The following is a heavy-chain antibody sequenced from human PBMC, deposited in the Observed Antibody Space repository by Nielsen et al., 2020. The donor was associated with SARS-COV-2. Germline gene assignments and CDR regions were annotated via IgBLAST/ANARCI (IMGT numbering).Heavy chain of an antibody. CDR1: GFTFSSYS. J-gene: IGHJ6*02. Sequence: GGSLRLSCAASGFTFSSYSMNWVRQAPGKGLEWVSYISSSSSTTYYADSVKGRFTISRDNSKNTLYLQMNSLRAEDTAVYYCAKAAYGDNSPAYYYYGMDVWGQGTTVTVSS. D-gene: IGHD4-23*01. V-gene: IGHV3-48*01. CDR3: AKAAYGDNSPAYYYYGMDV. CDR2: ISSSSSTT.